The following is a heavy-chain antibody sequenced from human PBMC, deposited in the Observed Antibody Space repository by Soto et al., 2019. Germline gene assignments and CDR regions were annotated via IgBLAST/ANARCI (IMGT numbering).Heavy chain of an antibody. CDR3: AKTVSPWDYYYYMDV. CDR1: GFTFSSYG. J-gene: IGHJ6*03. Sequence: GGSLRLSCAASGFTFSSYGMHWVRQAPGKGLEWVAVVSYDGSNKYFADSVKGRFTISRDNSKNTLYLQMNSLRAEDTAVYYCAKTVSPWDYYYYMDVWGKGTTVTVSS. CDR2: VSYDGSNK. V-gene: IGHV3-30*18. D-gene: IGHD1-26*01.